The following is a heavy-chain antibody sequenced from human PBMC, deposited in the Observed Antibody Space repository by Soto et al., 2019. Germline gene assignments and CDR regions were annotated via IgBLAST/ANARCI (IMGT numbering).Heavy chain of an antibody. D-gene: IGHD6-19*01. J-gene: IGHJ5*02. V-gene: IGHV4-39*07. CDR2: IYYSGST. CDR1: GGSISSSSYY. Sequence: SETLSLTCTVAGGSISSSSYYWGWIRQPPGKGLEWIGSIYYSGSTYYNPSLKSRVTISVDTSKNQFSLKLSSVTAADTAVYYCARDTAVAGLEDHNWFDPRGQGTLVTVPS. CDR3: ARDTAVAGLEDHNWFDP.